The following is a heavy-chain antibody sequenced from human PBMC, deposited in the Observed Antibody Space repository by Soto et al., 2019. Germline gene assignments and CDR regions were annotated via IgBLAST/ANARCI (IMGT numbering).Heavy chain of an antibody. CDR2: IYYSGSN. CDR3: ARETGTPPFWFDP. V-gene: IGHV4-31*03. CDR1: GGSISSGGYY. J-gene: IGHJ5*02. D-gene: IGHD1-1*01. Sequence: QVQLQESGPGLVKPSQTLSLTCTVSGGSISSGGYYWSWIRQHPGKGLEWIGYIYYSGSNYYNPSLKSRVTISVDTSKNQFSLKLSSVTAAVTAVYYCARETGTPPFWFDPLGQGTLVTVSS.